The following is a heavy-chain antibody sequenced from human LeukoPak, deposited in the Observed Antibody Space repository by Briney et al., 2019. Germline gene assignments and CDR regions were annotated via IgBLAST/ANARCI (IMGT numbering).Heavy chain of an antibody. CDR3: TTEEDYYDTSGYPPGRAFDI. CDR2: SKSKNDGGTT. J-gene: IGHJ3*02. Sequence: GGSLRLSCAASEFTFTNASMSWVRQAPGKGLDWADRSKSKNDGGTTDYAAPVKGRFTISKDDSKNTLYLQMSSLKIEDTAVYYCTTEEDYYDTSGYPPGRAFDIWGQGTVVSVSS. D-gene: IGHD3-22*01. V-gene: IGHV3-15*01. CDR1: EFTFTNAS.